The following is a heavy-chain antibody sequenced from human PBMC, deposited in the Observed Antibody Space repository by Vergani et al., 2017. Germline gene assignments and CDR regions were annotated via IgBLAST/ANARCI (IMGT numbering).Heavy chain of an antibody. CDR3: AREFWPGYSYGSYYYGMDV. CDR2: INAGNGNT. V-gene: IGHV1-3*01. D-gene: IGHD5-18*01. CDR1: GGTFSSYA. J-gene: IGHJ6*02. Sequence: QVQLVQSGAEVKKPGSSVKVSCKASGGTFSSYAISWVRQAPGQRLEWMGWINAGNGNTKYSQKFQGRVTITRDTSASTAYMELSSLRSEDTAVYYCAREFWPGYSYGSYYYGMDVWGQGTTVTVSS.